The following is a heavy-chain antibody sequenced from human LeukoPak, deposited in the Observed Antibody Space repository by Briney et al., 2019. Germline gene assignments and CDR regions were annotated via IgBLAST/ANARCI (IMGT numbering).Heavy chain of an antibody. J-gene: IGHJ4*02. V-gene: IGHV3-23*01. CDR2: ISASGGST. CDR3: AKCISGSYPNKPYDY. D-gene: IGHD1-26*01. CDR1: GFTFSSFA. Sequence: PGGSLRLSCAASGFTFSSFAMSWVRQTPGKGLEWRSGISASGGSTYYADSVKGRFTISRDNSQNTLYLQMNSLRAEDTAVYYCAKCISGSYPNKPYDYWGQGALVTVSS.